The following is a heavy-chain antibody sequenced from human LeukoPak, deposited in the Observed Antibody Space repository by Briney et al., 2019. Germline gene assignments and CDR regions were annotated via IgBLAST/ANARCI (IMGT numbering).Heavy chain of an antibody. CDR3: ARALPGSGSGWPLDY. J-gene: IGHJ4*02. CDR1: GFTFSSYG. Sequence: PGGSLRLSCAASGFTFSSYGMSWVRQAPGKGLVWVSRIHPDGSVTTYGDSVKGRFTISRDNAKNTLYLEMNSLRAEDTAVYYCARALPGSGSGWPLDYWGQGTPVTVSS. V-gene: IGHV3-74*01. D-gene: IGHD6-19*01. CDR2: IHPDGSVT.